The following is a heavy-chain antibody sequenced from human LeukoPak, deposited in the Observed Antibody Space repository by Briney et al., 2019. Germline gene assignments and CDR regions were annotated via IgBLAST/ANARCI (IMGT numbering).Heavy chain of an antibody. CDR2: TLYDGGNK. CDR3: AKDHDYGDPGYYFDY. Sequence: GRSLRLSCAASGFTFSNYAMHWVRQAPGKGLEWVADTLYDGGNKYYADSVKGRFTVSRDNSKNMLWLQMNSLRADDTAVYYCAKDHDYGDPGYYFDYWGQGALVTVSS. J-gene: IGHJ4*02. V-gene: IGHV3-30*18. D-gene: IGHD4-17*01. CDR1: GFTFSNYA.